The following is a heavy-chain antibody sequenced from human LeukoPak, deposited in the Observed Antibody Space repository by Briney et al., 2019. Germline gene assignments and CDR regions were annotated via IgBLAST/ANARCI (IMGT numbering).Heavy chain of an antibody. CDR2: IYYSGST. CDR1: GGSISSSSYY. V-gene: IGHV4-39*07. D-gene: IGHD3-10*01. CDR3: ARHGSGRREMDV. Sequence: SETLSLTCTVSGGSISSSSYYWGWIRQPPGKGLEWIGSIYYSGSTYYNPSLKSRVTISVDTSKNQFSLKLSSVTAADTAVYYCARHGSGRREMDVWGKGTTVTISS. J-gene: IGHJ6*04.